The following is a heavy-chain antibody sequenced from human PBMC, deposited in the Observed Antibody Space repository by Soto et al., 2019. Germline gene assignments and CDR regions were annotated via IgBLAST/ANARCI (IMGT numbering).Heavy chain of an antibody. Sequence: GESLKISCRGSGYDFNTNWFGWVRQLPGRGLEWVGIMYPGDSDTRLHPSLQGHVTLSADVTVSTAFLQWRTLKTSDSGMYFCARVARDCNKTSCYYAGHWGQGTSGAASS. CDR1: GYDFNTNW. V-gene: IGHV5-51*01. CDR2: MYPGDSDT. CDR3: ARVARDCNKTSCYYAGH. J-gene: IGHJ4*02. D-gene: IGHD3-22*01.